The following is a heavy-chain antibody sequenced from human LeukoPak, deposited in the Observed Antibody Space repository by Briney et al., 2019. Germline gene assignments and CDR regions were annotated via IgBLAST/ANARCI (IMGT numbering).Heavy chain of an antibody. CDR1: GGSISSHS. V-gene: IGHV4-59*08. CDR3: ARLENYYYYMDV. J-gene: IGHJ6*03. Sequence: SETLSLTCTVSGGSISSHSWSWIRQPPGKGLEWIGYIFYSGSTNYSPSLKSRVTISVDTSKNQFSLKLSSVTAADTAVYYCARLENYYYYMDVWGKGTTVTVSS. CDR2: IFYSGST. D-gene: IGHD3-3*01.